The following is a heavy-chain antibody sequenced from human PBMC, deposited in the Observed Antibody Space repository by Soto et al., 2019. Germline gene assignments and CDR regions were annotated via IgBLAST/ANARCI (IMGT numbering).Heavy chain of an antibody. CDR2: IYYSGST. D-gene: IGHD3-3*01. Sequence: QVQLQESGPGLVKPSQTLSLTCTVSGGSISSGGYYWSWIRQHPGKGLEWIGYIYYSGSTYYNPSLKSRVTISVDTSKNQFSLKLSSVTAADTAVYYCARTPFITIFGVVIYNWFDPWGQGTLVTVSS. V-gene: IGHV4-31*03. J-gene: IGHJ5*02. CDR3: ARTPFITIFGVVIYNWFDP. CDR1: GGSISSGGYY.